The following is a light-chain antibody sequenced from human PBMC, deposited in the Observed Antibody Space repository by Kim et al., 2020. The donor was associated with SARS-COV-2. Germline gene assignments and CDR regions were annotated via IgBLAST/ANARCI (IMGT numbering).Light chain of an antibody. V-gene: IGLV6-57*03. J-gene: IGLJ3*02. CDR1: SGRIDSNC. CDR2: EDN. CDR3: TSYDSIDPWL. Sequence: VTFSCTRISGRIDSNCVQGYQHRPSSAPPTVIYEDNQRPSGVPHRFSAAIDSSSNSASLTISGLKAEVEANYCCTSYDSIDPWLFGGVTQLTVL.